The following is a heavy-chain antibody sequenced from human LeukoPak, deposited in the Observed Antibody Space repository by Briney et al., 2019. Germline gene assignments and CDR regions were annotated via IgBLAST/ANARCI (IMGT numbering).Heavy chain of an antibody. Sequence: PGGSLRLSCAASGFTVSSNCMSWVRQAPGKGLEWVSVIYSGGSTYYADSVKGRFTISRDNSKNTLYLQMNSLRAEDTAVYYCARDGPIAVAGTYFDYWGQGTLVTVSS. CDR2: IYSGGST. CDR1: GFTVSSNC. V-gene: IGHV3-66*01. CDR3: ARDGPIAVAGTYFDY. D-gene: IGHD6-19*01. J-gene: IGHJ4*02.